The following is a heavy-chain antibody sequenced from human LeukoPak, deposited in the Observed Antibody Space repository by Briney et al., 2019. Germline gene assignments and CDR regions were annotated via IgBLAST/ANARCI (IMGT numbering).Heavy chain of an antibody. D-gene: IGHD5-18*01. V-gene: IGHV3-30*02. CDR3: AKDLESGYSYGSFDL. Sequence: PGGSLRLSCAASGFTFSSYGMHWVRQAPGKGLEWVAFIRYDGSNKYYADSVKGRFTISRDNSKNTLYLQMNSLRAEDTAVYYCAKDLESGYSYGSFDLWGRGTLVTVSS. CDR1: GFTFSSYG. CDR2: IRYDGSNK. J-gene: IGHJ2*01.